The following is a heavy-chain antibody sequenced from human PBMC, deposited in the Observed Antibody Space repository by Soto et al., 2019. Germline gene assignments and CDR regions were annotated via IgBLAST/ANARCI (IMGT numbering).Heavy chain of an antibody. CDR3: ARQYSSSWYNWFDP. Sequence: SETQSLTSTVSGGSISGYDWSWIRQPPGKGLEWIGYIYYSGSTNYNPSLKSRVTISVDTSKNQFSLKLSSVTAADTAVYYCARQYSSSWYNWFDPWGQGTLVTVSS. V-gene: IGHV4-59*08. J-gene: IGHJ5*02. CDR1: GGSISGYD. CDR2: IYYSGST. D-gene: IGHD6-13*01.